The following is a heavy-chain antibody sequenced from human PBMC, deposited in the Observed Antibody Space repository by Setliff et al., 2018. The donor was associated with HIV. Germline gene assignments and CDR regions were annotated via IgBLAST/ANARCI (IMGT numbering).Heavy chain of an antibody. CDR2: ISTFDGNT. D-gene: IGHD4-17*01. V-gene: IGHV1-18*01. CDR3: ARVPGDYGDNPIDY. CDR1: GYNFFSYG. Sequence: GASVKVSCKASGYNFFSYGISWVRQAPGQGLEWMGWISTFDGNTDYAQNVQDRVTMTTGTSTSTVYMELRSLRSDDTAVYYCARVPGDYGDNPIDYWGQGTLVTVSS. J-gene: IGHJ4*02.